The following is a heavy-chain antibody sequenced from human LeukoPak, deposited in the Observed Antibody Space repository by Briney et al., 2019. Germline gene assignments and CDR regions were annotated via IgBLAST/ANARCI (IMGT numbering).Heavy chain of an antibody. CDR3: AGGYSYGYSAPFDY. CDR2: IYSGGST. Sequence: GGSLRLSCAASGFTVSSNYMSWVRQAPGKGLEWVSVIYSGGSTYYADSVKGRFTISRDNSKNTLYLQMNSLRAEDTAEYYCAGGYSYGYSAPFDYWGQGTLVTVSS. CDR1: GFTVSSNY. V-gene: IGHV3-53*01. J-gene: IGHJ4*02. D-gene: IGHD5-18*01.